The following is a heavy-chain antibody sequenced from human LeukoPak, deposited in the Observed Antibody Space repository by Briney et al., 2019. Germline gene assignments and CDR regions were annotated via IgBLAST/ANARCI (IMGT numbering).Heavy chain of an antibody. V-gene: IGHV4-34*01. CDR3: ARERSYYDYVWGHYYWYFDL. D-gene: IGHD3-16*01. CDR2: INHSGST. CDR1: GGSFSGYY. Sequence: SETLSLTCAVYGGSFSGYYWSWIRQPPGKGLEWIGEINHSGSTNYNPSLKSRVTISVDTSKNQFSLKLSSVTAADTAVYYCARERSYYDYVWGHYYWYFDLWGRGTLVTVSS. J-gene: IGHJ2*01.